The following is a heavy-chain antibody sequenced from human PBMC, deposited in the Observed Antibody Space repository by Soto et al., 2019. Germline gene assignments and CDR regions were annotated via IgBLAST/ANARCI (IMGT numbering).Heavy chain of an antibody. V-gene: IGHV4-34*01. CDR2: INHVGGT. Sequence: KLSETLSLTCAVYGGFLSESYWTWIRQPPGKGLEWIGEINHVGGTNYNPSLKSRVTMSVDTSQNQFSLRLISVTAADTAMYFCVRIRYQLPSSVLWLDPWGQGTPVTVS. CDR1: GGFLSESY. J-gene: IGHJ5*02. D-gene: IGHD3-16*01. CDR3: VRIRYQLPSSVLWLDP.